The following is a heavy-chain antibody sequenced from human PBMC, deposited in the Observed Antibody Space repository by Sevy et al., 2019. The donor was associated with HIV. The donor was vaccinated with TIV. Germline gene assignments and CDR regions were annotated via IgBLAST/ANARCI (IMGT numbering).Heavy chain of an antibody. CDR1: GFNLRSYW. CDR3: ATRVVLVVSATWFDP. V-gene: IGHV3-7*01. D-gene: IGHD2-21*02. Sequence: GGSLRLSCAASGFNLRSYWMSWVRQAPGKGLEWVANINEDGSEKYYVDSVKGRFTISRDNAKNSLYLQMNSLRAEDTAAYYCATRVVLVVSATWFDPWGQGALVTVSS. J-gene: IGHJ5*02. CDR2: INEDGSEK.